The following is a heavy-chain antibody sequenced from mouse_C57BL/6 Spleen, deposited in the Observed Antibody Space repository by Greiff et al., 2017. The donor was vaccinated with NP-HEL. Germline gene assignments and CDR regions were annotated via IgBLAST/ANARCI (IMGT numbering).Heavy chain of an antibody. D-gene: IGHD1-1*01. V-gene: IGHV1-53*01. CDR2: INPSNGGT. CDR3: ARSGSSRSYWYFDV. J-gene: IGHJ1*03. Sequence: QVQLHQPGTELVKPGASVKLSCKASGYTFTSYWMHWVKQRPGQGLEWIGNINPSNGGTNYNEKFKSKATLTVDKSSSTAYMQLSSLTSEDSAVYYCARSGSSRSYWYFDVWGTGTTVTVSS. CDR1: GYTFTSYW.